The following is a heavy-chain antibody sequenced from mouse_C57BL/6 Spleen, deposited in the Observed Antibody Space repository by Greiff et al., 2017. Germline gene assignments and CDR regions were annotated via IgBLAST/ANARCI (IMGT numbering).Heavy chain of an antibody. Sequence: QVQLQQSGPELVKPGASVKISCKASGYSFTSYYIHWVKQRPGQGLEWIGWIYPGSGNTKYNEKFKGKATLTADTSSSTAYMQLSSLTSEDAAVYYGARDYYGSSHGWFAYWGQGTLVTVSA. V-gene: IGHV1-66*01. J-gene: IGHJ3*01. CDR3: ARDYYGSSHGWFAY. CDR2: IYPGSGNT. D-gene: IGHD1-1*01. CDR1: GYSFTSYY.